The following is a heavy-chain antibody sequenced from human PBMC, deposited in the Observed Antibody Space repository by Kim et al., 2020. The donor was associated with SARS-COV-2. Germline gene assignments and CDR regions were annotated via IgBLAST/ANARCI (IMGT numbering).Heavy chain of an antibody. CDR1: GGSISSYY. CDR3: AGTIAVAGTGGLDY. Sequence: SETLSLTCTVSGGSISSYYWSWIRQPPGKGLEWIGYIYYSGSTNYNPSLKSRVTISVDTSKNQFSLKLSSVTAADTAVYYCAGTIAVAGTGGLDYWGQGTLVTVSS. D-gene: IGHD6-19*01. J-gene: IGHJ4*02. CDR2: IYYSGST. V-gene: IGHV4-59*01.